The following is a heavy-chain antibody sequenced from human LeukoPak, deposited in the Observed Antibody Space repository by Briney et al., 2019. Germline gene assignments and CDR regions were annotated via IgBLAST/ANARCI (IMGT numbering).Heavy chain of an antibody. V-gene: IGHV3-23*01. D-gene: IGHD2-8*01. CDR2: IIGGAGGT. J-gene: IGHJ4*02. CDR3: ARDSDDIVLMSSRGDY. Sequence: GGSLRLSCAASGFSFSSHGMSWVRQAPGKGLEWVSGIIGGAGGTYYADSVKGRFTISRDNAKNTLYLQMNSLRAEDTAVYYCARDSDDIVLMSSRGDYWGQGTLVTVSS. CDR1: GFSFSSHG.